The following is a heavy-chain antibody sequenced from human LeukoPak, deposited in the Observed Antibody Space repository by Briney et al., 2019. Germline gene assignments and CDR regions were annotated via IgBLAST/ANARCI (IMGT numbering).Heavy chain of an antibody. Sequence: GGSLRLSCAASGFTFSSYAMSWVRQAPGKGLEWVSAISASGGSTYYADSMKGRFTISRDDSKNTLYLQMNSLRAEDTAVYYCAKAYSSSDYYYMDVWGKGTTVTVSS. CDR1: GFTFSSYA. V-gene: IGHV3-23*01. CDR3: AKAYSSSDYYYMDV. D-gene: IGHD6-6*01. J-gene: IGHJ6*03. CDR2: ISASGGST.